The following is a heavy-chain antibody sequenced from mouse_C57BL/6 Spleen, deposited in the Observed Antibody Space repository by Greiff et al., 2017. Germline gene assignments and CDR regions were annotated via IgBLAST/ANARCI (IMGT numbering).Heavy chain of an antibody. CDR3: ARSSTTGYFDY. Sequence: VQLQQSGGDLVKPGGSLKLSCAASGFTFSSYGMSWVRQTPDKRLEWVATISSGGSYTYYPDSVKGRFTISRDNAKNTLYLQMSSLKSEDTAMYYCARSSTTGYFDYWGQGTTLTVSS. D-gene: IGHD3-1*01. J-gene: IGHJ2*01. CDR1: GFTFSSYG. CDR2: ISSGGSYT. V-gene: IGHV5-6*01.